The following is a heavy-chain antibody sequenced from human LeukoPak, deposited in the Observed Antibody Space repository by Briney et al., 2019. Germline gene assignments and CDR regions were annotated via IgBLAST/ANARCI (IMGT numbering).Heavy chain of an antibody. D-gene: IGHD4-11*01. CDR3: APRSDYSNSNFDY. CDR2: FDPEDGET. Sequence: ASVKVSCKASGYTFTGYYMHWVRQAPGKGLEWMGGFDPEDGETIYAQKFQGRVTMTEDTSTDTAYMELSSLRSEDTAVYYCAPRSDYSNSNFDYWGQGTLVTVSS. CDR1: GYTFTGYY. V-gene: IGHV1-24*01. J-gene: IGHJ4*02.